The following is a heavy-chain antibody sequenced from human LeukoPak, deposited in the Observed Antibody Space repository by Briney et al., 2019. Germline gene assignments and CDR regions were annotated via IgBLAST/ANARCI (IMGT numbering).Heavy chain of an antibody. CDR1: GYAFTDYY. CDR3: AAEVDWFDP. Sequence: ASVKVSCKASGYAFTDYYMHWVRQAPGQGLEWMGWINPNSGGTNYAQKFRGRVTMTRDTSISTAYMELSRLRSDDTAVYYCAAEVDWFDPWGQGTLVTVSS. J-gene: IGHJ5*02. V-gene: IGHV1-2*02. CDR2: INPNSGGT.